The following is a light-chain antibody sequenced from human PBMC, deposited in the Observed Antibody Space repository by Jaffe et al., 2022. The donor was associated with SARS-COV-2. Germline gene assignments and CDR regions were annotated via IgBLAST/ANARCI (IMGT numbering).Light chain of an antibody. CDR2: HNN. Sequence: QSVLTQPPSLSGAPGQRVTISCTGSGSNIGAGYAVQWYQQLPGMAPKLLIFHNNNRPSGVPDRFSGSNSGSSASLAITGVQTEDEADYYCQSYDTRLSNWVFGGGTKVTVL. J-gene: IGLJ3*02. CDR3: QSYDTRLSNWV. CDR1: GSNIGAGYA. V-gene: IGLV1-40*01.